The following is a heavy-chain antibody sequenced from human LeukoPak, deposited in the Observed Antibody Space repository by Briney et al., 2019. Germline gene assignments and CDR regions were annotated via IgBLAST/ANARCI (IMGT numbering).Heavy chain of an antibody. CDR2: INHSGST. J-gene: IGHJ5*02. CDR1: GGSFSGYY. Sequence: SETLSLTCAVYGGSFSGYYWSWIRQPPGKGLEWIGEINHSGSTNYNPSLKIRVTISVDTSKNQFSLKLSSVTAADTAVYYCARCTGVDNCFDPWGQGTLVTVSS. CDR3: ARCTGVDNCFDP. V-gene: IGHV4-34*01. D-gene: IGHD3-10*02.